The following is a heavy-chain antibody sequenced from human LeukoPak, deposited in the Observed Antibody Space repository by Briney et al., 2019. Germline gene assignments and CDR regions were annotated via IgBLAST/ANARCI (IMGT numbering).Heavy chain of an antibody. CDR3: ARTTKSSGWYYAVDY. V-gene: IGHV3-30*04. D-gene: IGHD6-19*01. J-gene: IGHJ4*02. Sequence: GGSLRLSCAASGFTFSSYAMHWVRQAPGKGLEWVAVISYDGSNKYYADSVKGRFTISRDNSKNTLYLQMNSLRAEDTAVYYCARTTKSSGWYYAVDYWGQGTLVTVSS. CDR1: GFTFSSYA. CDR2: ISYDGSNK.